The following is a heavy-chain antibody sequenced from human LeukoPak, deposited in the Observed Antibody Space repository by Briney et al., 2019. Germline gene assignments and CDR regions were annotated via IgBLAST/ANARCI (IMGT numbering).Heavy chain of an antibody. D-gene: IGHD6-13*01. CDR3: AKGYSSSWGSFDY. J-gene: IGHJ4*02. CDR1: GFTFSSYS. Sequence: PGGSLRLSCAASGFTFSSYSMNWVRQAPGKGLEWVSSISSSSDYIYYADSVKGRFTISRDNAKNSLYLQMNSLRAEDTAVYYCAKGYSSSWGSFDYWGQGTLVTVSS. V-gene: IGHV3-21*01. CDR2: ISSSSDYI.